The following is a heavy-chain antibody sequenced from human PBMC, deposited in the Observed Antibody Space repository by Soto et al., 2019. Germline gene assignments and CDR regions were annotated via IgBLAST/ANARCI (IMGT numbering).Heavy chain of an antibody. J-gene: IGHJ6*02. CDR1: GGSISSYY. V-gene: IGHV4-59*01. D-gene: IGHD2-15*01. Sequence: SETLSLTCTVSGGSISSYYWSWIRQPPGKGLEWIGYIYYSGSTNYNPSLKSRVTISVDTSKNQFSLKLSSVTAADTAVYYCAGEGRLSKYCYYAMDVWGQGTTVTVSS. CDR3: AGEGRLSKYCYYAMDV. CDR2: IYYSGST.